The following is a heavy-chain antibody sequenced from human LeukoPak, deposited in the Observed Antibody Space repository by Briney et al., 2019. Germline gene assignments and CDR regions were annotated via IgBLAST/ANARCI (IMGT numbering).Heavy chain of an antibody. V-gene: IGHV4-39*01. Sequence: PSETLSLTCTVSGGSISSSNYYWGWLRQPPGKGLEWIGSISYSGSTYYNPSLKSRVTISVDTSKNQFSLILTSVTAADTAVYYCARQTGAGLFILPGGQGTLVTVSS. CDR3: ARQTGAGLFILP. J-gene: IGHJ4*02. D-gene: IGHD3-3*01. CDR1: GGSISSSNYY. CDR2: ISYSGST.